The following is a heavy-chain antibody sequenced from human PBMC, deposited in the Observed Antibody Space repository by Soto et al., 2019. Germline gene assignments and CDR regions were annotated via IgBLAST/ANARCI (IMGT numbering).Heavy chain of an antibody. J-gene: IGHJ4*02. D-gene: IGHD1-7*01. Sequence: EVRLLESGGGLVKPGGSLRLSCATSGLTFSNYAMSWVRQAPGGGLEWVSSMSGSSSTTYYADSVRGRFTISRDRSKNTLYLQMSSLTAKDTALYYCAKNQERELPRVIDFWGQGTLVTVSS. V-gene: IGHV3-23*01. CDR1: GLTFSNYA. CDR3: AKNQERELPRVIDF. CDR2: MSGSSSTT.